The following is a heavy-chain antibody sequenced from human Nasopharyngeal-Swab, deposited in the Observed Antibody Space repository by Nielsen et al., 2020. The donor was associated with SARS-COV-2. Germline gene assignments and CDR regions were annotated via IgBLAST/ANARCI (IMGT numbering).Heavy chain of an antibody. CDR2: INAGNGNT. V-gene: IGHV1/OR15-3*02. Sequence: WVRQAPGQRLEWMGWINAGNGNTKHSQNLQGRVTITRDTSASTAYMELSSLRSEDTAVYYCASLQESVAGGVYYYYYMDVWGKGTTVTVSS. CDR3: ASLQESVAGGVYYYYYMDV. J-gene: IGHJ6*03. D-gene: IGHD6-19*01.